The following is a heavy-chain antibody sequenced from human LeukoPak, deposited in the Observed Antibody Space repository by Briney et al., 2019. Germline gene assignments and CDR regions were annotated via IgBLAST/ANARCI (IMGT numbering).Heavy chain of an antibody. CDR3: AKDYYYGSGPGWFDP. Sequence: GRSLRLSCAASGFTFSSCGMHWVRQAPGKGLEWVAVISYDGSNKYYADSVKGRFTISRDNSKNTLYLQMNSLRAEDTAVYYCAKDYYYGSGPGWFDPWGQGTLVTVSS. CDR2: ISYDGSNK. D-gene: IGHD3-10*01. V-gene: IGHV3-30*18. CDR1: GFTFSSCG. J-gene: IGHJ5*02.